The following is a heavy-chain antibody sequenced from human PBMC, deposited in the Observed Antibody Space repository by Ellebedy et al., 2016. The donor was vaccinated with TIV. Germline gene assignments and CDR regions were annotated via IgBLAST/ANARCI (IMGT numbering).Heavy chain of an antibody. Sequence: GSLRLSCTVSGGSISSSSYYWGWIRQPPGKGLEWIGSINYSGRTYYNPSLKSRLTISVDTSKNQFSLKLNSVTAADTAVYYCARGGGSFSDYWGQGTLVTVSS. CDR3: ARGGGSFSDY. V-gene: IGHV4-39*07. CDR2: INYSGRT. CDR1: GGSISSSSYY. D-gene: IGHD2-15*01. J-gene: IGHJ4*02.